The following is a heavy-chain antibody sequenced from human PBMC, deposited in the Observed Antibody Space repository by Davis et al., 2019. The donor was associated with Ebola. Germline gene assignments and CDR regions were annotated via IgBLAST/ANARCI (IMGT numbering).Heavy chain of an antibody. J-gene: IGHJ4*02. CDR1: GYTFTSYG. CDR3: ARGLSIVVPAATDY. CDR2: ISAYNGNT. Sequence: ASVKVSCKASGYTFTSYGISWVRQAPGQGLERMGWISAYNGNTNYAQKLQGRVTMTTDTSTSTAYMELRSLRSDDTAVYYCARGLSIVVPAATDYWGQGTLVTVSS. D-gene: IGHD2-2*01. V-gene: IGHV1-18*04.